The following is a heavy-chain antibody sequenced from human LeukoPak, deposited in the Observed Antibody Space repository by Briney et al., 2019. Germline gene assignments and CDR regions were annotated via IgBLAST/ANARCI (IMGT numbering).Heavy chain of an antibody. D-gene: IGHD5-18*01. CDR2: ISYDGSNK. Sequence: GGSQRLSCAASGFTFSSYGMHWVRQAPGKGLEWVAVISYDGSNKYYADSVKGRFTISRDNSKNTLYLQMNSLRAEDTAVYYCAKDGDTATYYYYYYGMDVWGQGTTVTVSS. CDR1: GFTFSSYG. J-gene: IGHJ6*02. CDR3: AKDGDTATYYYYYYGMDV. V-gene: IGHV3-30*18.